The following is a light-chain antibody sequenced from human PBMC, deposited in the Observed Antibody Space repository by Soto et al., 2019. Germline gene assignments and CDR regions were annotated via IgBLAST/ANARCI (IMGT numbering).Light chain of an antibody. V-gene: IGKV3-11*01. J-gene: IGKJ5*01. CDR3: QYYNNWPPSIT. CDR1: QSVSSY. CDR2: DAS. Sequence: EIVLTESPGTLSLSPGERATLSCRASQSVSSYLAWYQQKPGQAPRLLIYDASNRATGIPARFSGSGSGTDFTLTISRLEPEDFALYYCQYYNNWPPSITSAQRTRPDIK.